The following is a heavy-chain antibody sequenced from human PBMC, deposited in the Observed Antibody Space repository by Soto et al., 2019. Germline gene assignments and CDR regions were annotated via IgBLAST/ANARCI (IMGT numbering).Heavy chain of an antibody. D-gene: IGHD6-13*01. Sequence: QVQLVESGGGVVQPGRSLRLSCAASGFTFSSYGMHWVRQAPGKGLEWVAVISYDGSNKYYADSVKGRFTNSRDNSKNTLYLQMNSLRAEDTAVYYCAKVDIAAAGKLNNYYYYGMDVWGQGTTVTVSS. J-gene: IGHJ6*02. CDR3: AKVDIAAAGKLNNYYYYGMDV. CDR2: ISYDGSNK. V-gene: IGHV3-30*18. CDR1: GFTFSSYG.